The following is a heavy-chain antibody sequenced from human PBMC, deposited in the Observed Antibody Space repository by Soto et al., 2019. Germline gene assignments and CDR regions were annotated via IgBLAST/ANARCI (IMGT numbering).Heavy chain of an antibody. CDR3: ARSPPYCSSTSCYPHYFDC. D-gene: IGHD2-2*01. J-gene: IGHJ4*02. V-gene: IGHV1-18*01. Sequence: QVQLVQSGAEVKKPGASVKVSCKASGYTFTSYGISWVRQAPGQGLEWMGWISAYTGNTNYAQKLQGRVTMTTDTSTSTAYMELRSLRSDDTAVYYCARSPPYCSSTSCYPHYFDCWGQGTPVTVSS. CDR1: GYTFTSYG. CDR2: ISAYTGNT.